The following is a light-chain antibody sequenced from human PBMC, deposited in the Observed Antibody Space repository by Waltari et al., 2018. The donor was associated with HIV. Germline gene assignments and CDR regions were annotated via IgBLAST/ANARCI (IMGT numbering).Light chain of an antibody. CDR3: CAYAGSNSWV. J-gene: IGLJ3*02. Sequence: QSALTQPASVSGSPGQSITISCSGTSSDLGSYNLVSWYQQDPGKAPKLMIYDVNKRTSGVSNRFSGSKSGNTASLTISGLQAEDEADYYCCAYAGSNSWVFGGGTKLTVL. CDR2: DVN. CDR1: SSDLGSYNL. V-gene: IGLV2-23*02.